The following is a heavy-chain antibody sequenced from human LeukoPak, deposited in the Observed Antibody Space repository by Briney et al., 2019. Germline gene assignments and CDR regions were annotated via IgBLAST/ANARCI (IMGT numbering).Heavy chain of an antibody. Sequence: SETLSLTCAVSSGSISSGNWWSWVRQPPGKGLEWIGEIYHSGSTNYNPSLKSRATISLDTSNSQFSLNLTSVTAADTAMYYCAARSVKHNWFDPWGQGTLVTVSS. V-gene: IGHV4-4*02. CDR3: AARSVKHNWFDP. D-gene: IGHD4-17*01. CDR1: SGSISSGNW. J-gene: IGHJ5*02. CDR2: IYHSGST.